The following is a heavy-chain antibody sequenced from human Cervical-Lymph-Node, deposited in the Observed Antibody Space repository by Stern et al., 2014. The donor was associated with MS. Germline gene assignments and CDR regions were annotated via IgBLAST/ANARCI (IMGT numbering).Heavy chain of an antibody. CDR2: FIPLLDIA. J-gene: IGHJ6*02. V-gene: IGHV1-69*09. D-gene: IGHD3-22*01. CDR1: GGVFSSYA. Sequence: QVQLVQSGAEVKKPGSSVKVSCKASGGVFSSYAISWVRQAPGQGLEWLGRFIPLLDIANYAQKFQGRVTITADKSTSTAYMELSSLRAEDTAVYYCARVDRSHYYDTSGYSYYYYGMGVWGQGTTVTVSS. CDR3: ARVDRSHYYDTSGYSYYYYGMGV.